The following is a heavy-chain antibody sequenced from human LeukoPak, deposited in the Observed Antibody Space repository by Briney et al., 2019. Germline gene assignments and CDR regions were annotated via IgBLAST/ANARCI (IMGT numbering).Heavy chain of an antibody. CDR3: ARIVGGDIDN. Sequence: PGGSLRLSCAASGFTFSSYGMHWVRQAPGKGLEWVAVISYDGSNKYYADSVKGRFTISRDNSKNTLYLQMNSLRAEDTAVYYCARIVGGDIDNWGQGTLVTVSS. J-gene: IGHJ4*02. V-gene: IGHV3-30*03. D-gene: IGHD5-12*01. CDR2: ISYDGSNK. CDR1: GFTFSSYG.